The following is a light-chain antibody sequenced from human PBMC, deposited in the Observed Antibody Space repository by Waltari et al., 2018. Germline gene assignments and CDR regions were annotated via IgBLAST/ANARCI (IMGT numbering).Light chain of an antibody. CDR3: QHYVRLPAT. V-gene: IGKV3-20*01. J-gene: IGKJ1*01. CDR1: QRVGRS. Sequence: SCRASQRVGRSLAWYQQKPGQAPKLRIYGASTRATGIPDRFTGSGSGTDFSLTISSLEPEDFAIYFCQHYVRLPATFGQGTKVEIK. CDR2: GAS.